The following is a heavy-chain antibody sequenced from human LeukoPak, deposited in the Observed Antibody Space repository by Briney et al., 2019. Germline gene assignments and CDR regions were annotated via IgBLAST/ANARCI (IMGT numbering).Heavy chain of an antibody. CDR2: IWNDGSNK. J-gene: IGHJ4*02. Sequence: GSLRLSCSASGXTFSVYGMHWVRQAPGKGLEWVAVIWNDGSNKYYADSVKGRFTISRDNSKDTLYLQMNSLRAEDTAVYSCARASGPFDYWGQGTLVTVSS. V-gene: IGHV3-33*01. CDR3: ARASGPFDY. D-gene: IGHD3-10*01. CDR1: GXTFSVYG.